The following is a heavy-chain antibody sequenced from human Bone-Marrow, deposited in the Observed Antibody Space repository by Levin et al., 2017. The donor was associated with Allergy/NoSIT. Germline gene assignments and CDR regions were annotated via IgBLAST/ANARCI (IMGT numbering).Heavy chain of an antibody. J-gene: IGHJ4*02. V-gene: IGHV1-58*01. D-gene: IGHD1-1*01. CDR2: IVVGSGST. CDR3: AAFTTDYIDY. Sequence: ASVKVSCETSGFSFTSAAVQWVRQARGQRLEWVGWIVVGSGSTKYAETLEERVTITRDVSAGRAYMELRGLRPEDTAVYYCAAFTTDYIDYWGQGTLVTVSS. CDR1: GFSFTSAA.